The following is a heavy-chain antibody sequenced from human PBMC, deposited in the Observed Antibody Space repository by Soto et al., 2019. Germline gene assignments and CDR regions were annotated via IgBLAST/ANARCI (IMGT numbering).Heavy chain of an antibody. J-gene: IGHJ4*02. V-gene: IGHV1-24*01. CDR1: GYTLTELS. D-gene: IGHD3-22*01. Sequence: GPSVKVSCKVPGYTLTELSMHWVRQAPGKGLEWMGGFDPEDGETIYAQKFQGRVTMTEDTSTDTAYMELSSLRSEDTAVYYCATDSYYDSSGHYVYWGQGTLVTVS. CDR3: ATDSYYDSSGHYVY. CDR2: FDPEDGET.